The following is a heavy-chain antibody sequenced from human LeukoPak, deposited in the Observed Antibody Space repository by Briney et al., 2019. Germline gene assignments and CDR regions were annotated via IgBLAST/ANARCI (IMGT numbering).Heavy chain of an antibody. Sequence: GGSLRLSCAASGFTFSSYGMHWVRQAPGKGPEWVAVISYDGSNKYYADSVKGRFTISRDNSKDTLYLQMNSLRAEDTAVYYCAKDFCSGGSCYSYGSWGQGTLVTVSS. D-gene: IGHD2-15*01. J-gene: IGHJ5*02. V-gene: IGHV3-30*18. CDR3: AKDFCSGGSCYSYGS. CDR1: GFTFSSYG. CDR2: ISYDGSNK.